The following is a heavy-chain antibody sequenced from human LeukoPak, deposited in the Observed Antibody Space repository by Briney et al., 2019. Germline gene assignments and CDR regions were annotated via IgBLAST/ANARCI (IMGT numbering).Heavy chain of an antibody. V-gene: IGHV3-7*01. CDR2: IRQDGGEI. J-gene: IGHJ2*01. Sequence: GESLRLSCTGSGFMFNAYWMSWVRKAPGMGLEWVGKIRQDGGEIFYVDSVRGRFTISRDNAKNSVYLQLNSLRAEGTAVYYCARADLEWYLDLWGRGTLVTVSS. CDR3: ARADLEWYLDL. CDR1: GFMFNAYW.